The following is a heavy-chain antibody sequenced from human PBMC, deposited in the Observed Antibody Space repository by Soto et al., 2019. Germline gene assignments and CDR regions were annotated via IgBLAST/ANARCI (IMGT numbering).Heavy chain of an antibody. V-gene: IGHV1-2*04. CDR2: INPNSGGT. D-gene: IGHD3-10*01. J-gene: IGHJ6*02. CDR3: ARGLMGTGRYYNYSYYHGMDV. CDR1: GYTFTGYY. Sequence: ASVKVSCKASGYTFTGYYMHWVRQAPGQGLEWMGWINPNSGGTNYAQKFQGWVTMTRDTSISTAYMELSRLRSDDTAVYYCARGLMGTGRYYNYSYYHGMDVWGQGTTVTVSS.